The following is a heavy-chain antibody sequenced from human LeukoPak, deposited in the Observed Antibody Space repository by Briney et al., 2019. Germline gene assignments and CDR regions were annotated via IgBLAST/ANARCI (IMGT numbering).Heavy chain of an antibody. Sequence: PGGSLRLSCAASGFTFSSYAMHWVRQAPGQGLEWMGIINPSGGSTSYAQKFQGRVTMTRDTSTSTVYMELSSLRSEDTAVYYCARDDSLPPVVVIDYWGQGTLVTVSS. J-gene: IGHJ4*02. CDR2: INPSGGST. CDR3: ARDDSLPPVVVIDY. CDR1: GFTFSSYA. V-gene: IGHV1-46*01. D-gene: IGHD2-21*01.